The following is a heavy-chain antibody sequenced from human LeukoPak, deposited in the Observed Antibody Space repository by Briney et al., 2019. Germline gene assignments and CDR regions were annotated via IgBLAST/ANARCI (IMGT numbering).Heavy chain of an antibody. CDR1: GFTFSNYY. Sequence: GSLRLSCAASGFTFSNYYMSWVRQAPGTGLQWVANIKQDGSEKYYVDSVKGRFTISRDNAKNSLYLQMNSLRAEDTAVYYCARGEYDILTGYIFDYWGQGTLVTVSS. CDR3: ARGEYDILTGYIFDY. D-gene: IGHD3-9*01. J-gene: IGHJ4*02. CDR2: IKQDGSEK. V-gene: IGHV3-7*03.